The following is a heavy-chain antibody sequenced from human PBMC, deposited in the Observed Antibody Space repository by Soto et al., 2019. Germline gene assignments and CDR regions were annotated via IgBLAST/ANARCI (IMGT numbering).Heavy chain of an antibody. J-gene: IGHJ6*03. D-gene: IGHD6-13*01. V-gene: IGHV4-31*03. Sequence: SETLSLTCTVSGGSISSGGYYWSWIRQHPGKGLDWIGYIYYSGSTYYNPSLKSRVTISVDTSRNQFSLKLSSVTAADTAVYYCARDLPEQQLALGYYYYYMDVWGKGTTVTVSS. CDR3: ARDLPEQQLALGYYYYYMDV. CDR2: IYYSGST. CDR1: GGSISSGGYY.